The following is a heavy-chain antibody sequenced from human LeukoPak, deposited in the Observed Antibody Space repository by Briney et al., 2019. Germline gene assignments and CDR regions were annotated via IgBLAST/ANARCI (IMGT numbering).Heavy chain of an antibody. Sequence: GGSLRLSCAASGFRFSDYTMTWVRQAPGKGPEWVSAIGGRGGSTYYADSLGGRFTISRDNSKNTLYLQMNSLRAEDTAVYYCAKVFDSSGQEAFDIWGQGTMVTVSS. D-gene: IGHD3-22*01. CDR2: IGGRGGST. J-gene: IGHJ3*02. V-gene: IGHV3-23*01. CDR3: AKVFDSSGQEAFDI. CDR1: GFRFSDYT.